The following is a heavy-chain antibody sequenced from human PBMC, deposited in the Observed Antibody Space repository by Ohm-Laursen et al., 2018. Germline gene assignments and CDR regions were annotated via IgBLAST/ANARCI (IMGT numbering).Heavy chain of an antibody. CDR2: TSGSGGFT. Sequence: SLRLSCAASGFSFSSYAMNWVRQAPGKGLEWVSATSGSGGFTYYADSVKGRFTISRDNSKNTLYLQMNSLRAEDTAVYYCARHDGYGRWGQGTRVTVSS. D-gene: IGHD5-24*01. CDR1: GFSFSSYA. CDR3: ARHDGYGR. V-gene: IGHV3-23*01. J-gene: IGHJ4*02.